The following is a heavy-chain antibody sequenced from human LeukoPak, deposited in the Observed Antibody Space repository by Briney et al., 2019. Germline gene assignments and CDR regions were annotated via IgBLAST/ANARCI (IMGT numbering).Heavy chain of an antibody. J-gene: IGHJ6*03. D-gene: IGHD4-17*01. CDR1: GDSISIYY. CDR3: ARTRPQDYGTSYMDV. V-gene: IGHV4-59*07. CDR2: IFHSGTT. Sequence: SDSLSLTCNLSGDSISIYYWSCLRQTPGKGLEWIGFIFHSGTTDYNPSLQSRATISIDTSRKSFSLKLLSVTAADTAVYYCARTRPQDYGTSYMDVWGTGATVTVSS.